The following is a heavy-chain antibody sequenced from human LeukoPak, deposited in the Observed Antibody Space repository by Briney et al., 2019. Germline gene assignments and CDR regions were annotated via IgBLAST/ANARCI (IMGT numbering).Heavy chain of an antibody. D-gene: IGHD4-17*01. V-gene: IGHV3-7*01. CDR3: AKDRATVTTKYYFDY. CDR1: GFTFRSYW. CDR2: IKQDGSEK. J-gene: IGHJ4*02. Sequence: PGGSLRLSCAASGFTFRSYWMSWVRQAPGKGLEWVANIKQDGSEKYYVDSVKGRFTISRDNAENSLYLQMNSLRDEDTAVYYCAKDRATVTTKYYFDYWGQGTLVTVSS.